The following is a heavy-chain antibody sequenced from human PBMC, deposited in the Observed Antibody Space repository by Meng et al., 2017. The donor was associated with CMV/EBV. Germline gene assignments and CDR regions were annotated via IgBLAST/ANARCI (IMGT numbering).Heavy chain of an antibody. CDR1: GGSISSGDYY. Sequence: SETLSLPCTVSGGSISSGDYYWSWIRQPPGKGLEWIGYIYYSGSTYYNPSLKSRVTISVDTSKNQFSLKLSSVTAADTAVYYCARGGGSSGYLDAFDIWGQGTMVTVSS. CDR3: ARGGGSSGYLDAFDI. D-gene: IGHD3-22*01. CDR2: IYYSGST. V-gene: IGHV4-30-4*08. J-gene: IGHJ3*02.